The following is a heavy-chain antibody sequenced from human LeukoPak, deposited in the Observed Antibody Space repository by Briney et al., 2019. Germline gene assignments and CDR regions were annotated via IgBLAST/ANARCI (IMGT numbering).Heavy chain of an antibody. CDR2: INPNSGNT. CDR1: GYTFTSYD. J-gene: IGHJ5*02. D-gene: IGHD3-10*01. V-gene: IGHV1-8*01. CDR3: ASRAMVRGVSGENWFDP. Sequence: ASVKVSCKASGYTFTSYDINWVRQATGQGLEWMGWINPNSGNTGYAQKFQGRVTMTRNTSISTAYMELSSLRSEDTAVYYCASRAMVRGVSGENWFDPWGQGTLVTVSS.